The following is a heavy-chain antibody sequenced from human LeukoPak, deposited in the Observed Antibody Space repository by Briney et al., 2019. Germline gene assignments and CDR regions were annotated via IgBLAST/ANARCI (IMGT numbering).Heavy chain of an antibody. CDR2: INRSGNT. D-gene: IGHD2-21*02. Sequence: SETLSLTCAVYGGSFSDYYWSWIRQPPGKGLEWIGEINRSGNTNYNPSLKSRVAISVDTSKNQFSLKLTSVTAADTAVYYCARHVGWTAWFDPRGQGTLVTVSS. CDR3: ARHVGWTAWFDP. J-gene: IGHJ5*02. V-gene: IGHV4-34*01. CDR1: GGSFSDYY.